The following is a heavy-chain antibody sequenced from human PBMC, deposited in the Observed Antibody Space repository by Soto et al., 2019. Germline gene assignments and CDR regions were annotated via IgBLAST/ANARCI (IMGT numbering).Heavy chain of an antibody. CDR3: ARDLGYYASDGYFEY. D-gene: IGHD3-22*01. Sequence: GLSLRLSCVSSGSTVRGSVLAWVRQAPGKGLEWLSVMSGAGRTRYELSVPGRFTISRDNAKNSLYLQMNSLRAEDTAVYYCARDLGYYASDGYFEYWGQGT. V-gene: IGHV3-53*01. CDR2: MSGAGRT. J-gene: IGHJ4*02. CDR1: GSTVRGSV.